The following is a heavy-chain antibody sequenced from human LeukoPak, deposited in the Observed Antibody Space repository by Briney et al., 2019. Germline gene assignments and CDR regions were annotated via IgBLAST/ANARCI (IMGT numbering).Heavy chain of an antibody. CDR2: MNPNSGNT. J-gene: IGHJ3*02. D-gene: IGHD6-13*01. V-gene: IGHV1-8*03. CDR1: GGTFSSYA. CDR3: ARSRGQQLVNAFDI. Sequence: ASVKVSCKASGGTFSSYAINWVRQATGQGLEWMGWMNPNSGNTGYAQKFQGRVTITRNTSISTAYMELSSVTAADTAVYYCARSRGQQLVNAFDIWGQGTMVTVSS.